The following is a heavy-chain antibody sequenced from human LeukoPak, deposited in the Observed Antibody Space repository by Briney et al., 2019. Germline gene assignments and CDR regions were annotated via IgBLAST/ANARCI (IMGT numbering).Heavy chain of an antibody. D-gene: IGHD1-26*01. CDR1: GYTFTSYY. J-gene: IGHJ4*02. CDR2: INPNSGGT. V-gene: IGHV1-2*02. CDR3: ARDLGAAHLYFDY. Sequence: ASVKVSCKASGYTFTSYYMHWVRQAPGQGLEWMGWINPNSGGTNYAQKFQGRVTMTRDTSISTAYMELSRLRSDDTAVYYCARDLGAAHLYFDYWGQGTLVTVSS.